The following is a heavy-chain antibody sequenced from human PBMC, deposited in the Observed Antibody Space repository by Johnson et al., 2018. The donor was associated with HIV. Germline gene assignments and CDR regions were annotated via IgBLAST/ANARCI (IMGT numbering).Heavy chain of an antibody. CDR2: ISWNSGSI. D-gene: IGHD6-13*01. V-gene: IGHV3-9*01. CDR1: GFTFSSYA. J-gene: IGHJ3*02. Sequence: VQLVESGGGLVQPGGSLRLSCAASGFTFSSYAMSWVRQAPGKGLEWVSGISWNSGSIGYADSVKGRFTISRDNAKNSLYLQMNSLRAEDTDAYYCARPTRSSIAATGDDAFDIWGQGTMVTVSP. CDR3: ARPTRSSIAATGDDAFDI.